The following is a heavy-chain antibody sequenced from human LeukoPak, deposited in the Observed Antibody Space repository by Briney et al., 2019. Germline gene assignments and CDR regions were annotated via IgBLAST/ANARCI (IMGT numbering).Heavy chain of an antibody. J-gene: IGHJ4*02. CDR2: INPNSGGT. CDR1: GYTFTGYY. CDR3: ARGSGYSSSSFLY. D-gene: IGHD6-13*01. V-gene: IGHV1-2*02. Sequence: ASVKVSCKASGYTFTGYYMHWVRQAPGQGLEGMGWINPNSGGTNYAQKFQGRVTMTRDTSISTAYMELSRLRSDDTAVYYCARGSGYSSSSFLYWGQGTLVTVSS.